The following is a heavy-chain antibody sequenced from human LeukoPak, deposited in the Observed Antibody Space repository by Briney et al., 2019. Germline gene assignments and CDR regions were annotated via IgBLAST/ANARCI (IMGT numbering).Heavy chain of an antibody. CDR3: ARDRYYYDSSGSGLDY. CDR2: IYYSGST. V-gene: IGHV4-39*07. CDR1: GGSMSSSSYY. J-gene: IGHJ4*02. Sequence: SETLSLTCTVSGGSMSSSSYYWGWIRQPPGKGLEWIGSIYYSGSTYYNPSLKSRVTISVDTSKNQFSLKLNSVTAADTAVYYCARDRYYYDSSGSGLDYWGQGTLVTVSS. D-gene: IGHD3-22*01.